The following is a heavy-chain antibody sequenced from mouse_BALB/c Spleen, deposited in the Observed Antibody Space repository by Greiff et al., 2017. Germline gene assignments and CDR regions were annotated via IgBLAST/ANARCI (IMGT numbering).Heavy chain of an antibody. CDR1: GFTFSSYA. D-gene: IGHD1-1*01. J-gene: IGHJ3*01. Sequence: EVMLVESGGGLVKPGGSLKLSCAASGFTFSSYAMSWVRQSPEKRLEWVAEISSGGSYTYYPDTVTGRFTISRDNAKNTLYLEMSSLRSEDTAMYYCAREDPSYGSSYGRFAYWGQGTLVTVSA. CDR2: ISSGGSYT. CDR3: AREDPSYGSSYGRFAY. V-gene: IGHV5-9-4*01.